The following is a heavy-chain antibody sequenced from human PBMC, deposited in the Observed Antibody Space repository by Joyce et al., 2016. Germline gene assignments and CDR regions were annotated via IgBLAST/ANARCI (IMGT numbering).Heavy chain of an antibody. J-gene: IGHJ4*02. CDR2: ISSISTYI. Sequence: EVQLVESGGGLVKPGGSLRLSCAASGFTFSTYRMNWVRQAPGKGLEWVSSISSISTYIYYADSVKGRFTISRDNAKNSVYLQMNSLRAEDTAVYYCARDGDLVAVIGTRVDYWGQGTPVTVSS. CDR3: ARDGDLVAVIGTRVDY. CDR1: GFTFSTYR. V-gene: IGHV3-21*01. D-gene: IGHD2-15*01.